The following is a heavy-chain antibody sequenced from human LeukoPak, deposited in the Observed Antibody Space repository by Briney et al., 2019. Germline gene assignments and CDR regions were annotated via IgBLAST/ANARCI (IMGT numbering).Heavy chain of an antibody. CDR2: IYYSGST. D-gene: IGHD3-10*01. CDR1: GGSISSGGYY. V-gene: IGHV4-31*03. Sequence: PSETLSLTCTVSGGSISSGGYYWSWIRKHPGKGLNWIGYIYYSGSTYYNPSLKSRVTISVDTSKNQFSLKLSSVTAADTAVYYCAMITMVRGVGFWFDPWGQGTLVTVSS. J-gene: IGHJ5*02. CDR3: AMITMVRGVGFWFDP.